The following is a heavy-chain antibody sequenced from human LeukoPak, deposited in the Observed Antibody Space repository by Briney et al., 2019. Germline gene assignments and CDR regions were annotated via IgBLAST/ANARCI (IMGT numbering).Heavy chain of an antibody. J-gene: IGHJ6*03. CDR3: ATPSGHYGDYPGGYYYYMDV. Sequence: GASVKVSCKASGGTFSSYAISWVRQAPGQGLEWMGGIIPIFGTANYAQKFQGRVTITTDKSTSTACMELSSLRSEDTAVYYCATPSGHYGDYPGGYYYYMDVWGKGTTVTVSS. D-gene: IGHD4-17*01. V-gene: IGHV1-69*05. CDR1: GGTFSSYA. CDR2: IIPIFGTA.